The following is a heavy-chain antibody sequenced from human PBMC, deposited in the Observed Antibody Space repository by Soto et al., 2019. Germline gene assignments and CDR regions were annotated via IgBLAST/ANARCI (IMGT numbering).Heavy chain of an antibody. J-gene: IGHJ4*02. Sequence: PGGSMRLSCAASGFTFSDYYMSWIRKAPGKGLEWVSYISSSGSTIYYADSVKGRFTVSRDNAKNSLYLQMNSLRAEDTAVYYCATPIGSGWYRGDYWGQGTLVTVSS. V-gene: IGHV3-11*01. CDR2: ISSSGSTI. CDR3: ATPIGSGWYRGDY. CDR1: GFTFSDYY. D-gene: IGHD6-19*01.